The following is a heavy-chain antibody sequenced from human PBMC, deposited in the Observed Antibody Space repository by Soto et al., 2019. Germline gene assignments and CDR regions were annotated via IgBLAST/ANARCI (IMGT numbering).Heavy chain of an antibody. CDR1: GGSFIGYY. CDR2: INNSGST. V-gene: IGHV4-34*01. J-gene: IGHJ2*01. CDR3: ARGRGDGYNQDWYFDL. D-gene: IGHD3-10*01. Sequence: LXLTCAVYGGSFIGYYWSWILQPPVKGLEWIGEINNSGSTNYNPSLKSRVSISVGTSNNQFSLKLSSVTAADTAVYYCARGRGDGYNQDWYFDLWGRGTLVTVSS.